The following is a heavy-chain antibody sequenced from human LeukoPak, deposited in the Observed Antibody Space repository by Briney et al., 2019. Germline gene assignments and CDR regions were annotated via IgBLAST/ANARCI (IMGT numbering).Heavy chain of an antibody. CDR3: ARDGPSGSYYYGY. CDR2: INPTGGST. D-gene: IGHD1-26*01. CDR1: GYTFTSYY. Sequence: GASVKVSCKASGYTFTSYYMHWVRQAPGQGLEWMGLINPTGGSTGYAQKSQGGVTMTRDMSTSTDYMELSSLRSEDTAIYYCARDGPSGSYYYGYWGQGTLVTVSS. J-gene: IGHJ4*02. V-gene: IGHV1-46*01.